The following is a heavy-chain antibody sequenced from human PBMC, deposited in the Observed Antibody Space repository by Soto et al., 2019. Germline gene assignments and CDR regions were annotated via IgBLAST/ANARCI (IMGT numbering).Heavy chain of an antibody. CDR1: GYTFSSYG. V-gene: IGHV1-18*01. CDR2: ISVDNGNT. D-gene: IGHD1-7*01. Sequence: QVQLVQSGPEVKKPGASVKVSCKASGYTFSSYGISWVRQAPGQGFEWMAWISVDNGNTNFAQRFQGRVTMTTDTGTSSSYLELRSLRSDATAVYSFATFKPGDNRTTIGTHYYYYMDVWGAGTTVTVSS. J-gene: IGHJ6*03. CDR3: ATFKPGDNRTTIGTHYYYYMDV.